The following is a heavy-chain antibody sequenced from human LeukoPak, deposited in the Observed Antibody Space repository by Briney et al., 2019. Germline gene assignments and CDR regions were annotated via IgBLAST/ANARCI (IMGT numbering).Heavy chain of an antibody. V-gene: IGHV3-9*01. D-gene: IGHD6-19*01. CDR1: GFTFDDYA. CDR2: ISWNSGSI. CDR3: AKGIGGSGWPFDY. Sequence: GGSLRLPCAASGFTFDDYAMHWVRQAPGKGLEWVSGISWNSGSIGYADSVKGRFTISRDNAKNSLYLQMNSLRAEDTALYYCAKGIGGSGWPFDYWGQGTLVTVSS. J-gene: IGHJ4*02.